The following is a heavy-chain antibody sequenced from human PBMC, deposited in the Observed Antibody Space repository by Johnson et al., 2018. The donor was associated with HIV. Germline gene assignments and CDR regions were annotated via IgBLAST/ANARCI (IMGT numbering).Heavy chain of an antibody. CDR1: GFTFSSYD. J-gene: IGHJ3*02. V-gene: IGHV3-13*01. CDR3: ARESPLRDAFDI. CDR2: IGTAGDT. Sequence: VQLVESGGVAVQPGGSLRLSCAASGFTFSSYDMHWVRQATGKGLEWVSAIGTAGDTYYPGSVKGRFTISRENSKNTLYLQMNSLRAEDTAVYYCARESPLRDAFDIWGQGTMVTVSS.